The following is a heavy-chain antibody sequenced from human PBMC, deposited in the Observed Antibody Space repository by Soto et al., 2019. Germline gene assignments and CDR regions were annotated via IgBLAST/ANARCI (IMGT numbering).Heavy chain of an antibody. J-gene: IGHJ4*02. CDR3: ARPRGYSDYDLDY. V-gene: IGHV3-23*01. D-gene: IGHD5-12*01. CDR2: ISYSGVST. CDR1: GFTFSSYA. Sequence: EVQLLESGGGLVQPGGSLRLSCAASGFTFSSYAMTWVRQAPGKGLEWVSAISYSGVSTYYADSVKGRFTISRDSSENTLSLQMNSLRFDHTAVYYCARPRGYSDYDLDYWGQGTLVTVSS.